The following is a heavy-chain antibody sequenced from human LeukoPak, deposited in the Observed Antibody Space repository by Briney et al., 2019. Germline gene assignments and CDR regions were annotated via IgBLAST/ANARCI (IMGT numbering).Heavy chain of an antibody. V-gene: IGHV1-2*02. CDR3: ARAARVSYYDNSPYGMDV. D-gene: IGHD3-22*01. Sequence: ASVKVSCKASGYSFTGYYMHWVRQAPGQGLEWMGWITPNTGGTNYAQKFQGRVTMTRDTSINTAYMELRRLRSDDTAVYYCARAARVSYYDNSPYGMDVWGQGTTVTVSS. J-gene: IGHJ6*02. CDR1: GYSFTGYY. CDR2: ITPNTGGT.